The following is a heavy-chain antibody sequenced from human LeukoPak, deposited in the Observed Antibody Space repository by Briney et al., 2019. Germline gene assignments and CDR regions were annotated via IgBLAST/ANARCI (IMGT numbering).Heavy chain of an antibody. CDR3: VHHDYSKYDPFEY. J-gene: IGHJ4*02. D-gene: IGHD4-11*01. CDR1: GGSITSTNYY. Sequence: SETLSLTCTVSGGSITSTNYYWGWVRQSPEKGLEWIGSIYYSGTTYYNPSLQGRVSVSAATSKSQFFLNLSSVTAADSAVYYCVHHDYSKYDPFEYWGQGALVTVSS. CDR2: IYYSGTT. V-gene: IGHV4-39*01.